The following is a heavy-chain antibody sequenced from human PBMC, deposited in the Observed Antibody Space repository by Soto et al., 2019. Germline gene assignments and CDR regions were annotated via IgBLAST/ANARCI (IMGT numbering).Heavy chain of an antibody. D-gene: IGHD3-10*01. CDR2: IIPIFGTA. V-gene: IGHV1-69*01. Sequence: QVQLVQSGAEVKKPGSSVTVSCKASGGTFSSYAISWVRQAPGQGLEWMGGIIPIFGTANYAQKFQGRVTITADESTSTAYMELSSLRSEDTAVYYCARVSRGELLMSGAFDIWGQGTMVTVSS. CDR1: GGTFSSYA. J-gene: IGHJ3*02. CDR3: ARVSRGELLMSGAFDI.